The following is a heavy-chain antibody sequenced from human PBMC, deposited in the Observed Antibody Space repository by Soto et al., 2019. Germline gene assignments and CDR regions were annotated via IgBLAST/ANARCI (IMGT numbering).Heavy chain of an antibody. CDR3: VRLCGHSEIDD. V-gene: IGHV3-74*01. J-gene: IGHJ4*02. CDR1: RGSFSSYD. D-gene: IGHD2-21*01. Sequence: XGSLRLSCTAARGSFSSYDMHCVVQAPGKGLACVSRINTDGSSTIYADSVKGRFTISRDNAKNTLSLQMNSLKPEDTAVYYCVRLCGHSEIDDWGQGNLVTVSS. CDR2: INTDGSST.